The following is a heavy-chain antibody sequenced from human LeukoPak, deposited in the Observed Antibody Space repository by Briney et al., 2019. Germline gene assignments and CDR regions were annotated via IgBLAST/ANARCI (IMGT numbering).Heavy chain of an antibody. J-gene: IGHJ4*02. CDR1: GFTFSSYS. CDR2: ISSSSSTI. Sequence: GGSLRLSCAASGFTFSSYSMNWVRQAPGKGLEWVPYISSSSSTIYYADSVKGRFTISRDNAKNSLYLQMNSLRAEDTAVYYCARDRRGYYYDSSGYYYWGQGTLVTVSS. D-gene: IGHD3-22*01. V-gene: IGHV3-48*01. CDR3: ARDRRGYYYDSSGYYY.